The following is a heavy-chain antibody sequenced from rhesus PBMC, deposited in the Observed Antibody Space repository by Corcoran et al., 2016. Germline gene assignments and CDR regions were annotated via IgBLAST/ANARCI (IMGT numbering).Heavy chain of an antibody. Sequence: EVQLVETGGGLVQPGGSLKLSCAVSGFIFSSYGMSWVRQAPGKGVEWVSVINSGGGSTYYADSVKGQFTISRDNSKNTLSLQMNSLRPDDTAVYYCAKRAYYYSGSYYFDYWGQGVLVTVSS. CDR1: GFIFSSYG. V-gene: IGHV3S5*01. D-gene: IGHD3-16*01. CDR2: INSGGGST. J-gene: IGHJ4*01. CDR3: AKRAYYYSGSYYFDY.